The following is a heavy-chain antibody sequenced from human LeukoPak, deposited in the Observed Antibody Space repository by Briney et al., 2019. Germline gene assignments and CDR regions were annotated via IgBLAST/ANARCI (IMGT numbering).Heavy chain of an antibody. Sequence: GGALRLCCAASGFTFSNALRSWGRQAPGMVLEWVSVIYGPGSIYYADSVKGRFTICRDNSKSTLYLQMNRLRAEDSAVYYCARDRGDSNGYVNYWGQGTLVTVSS. CDR3: ARDRGDSNGYVNY. V-gene: IGHV3-66*01. CDR2: IYGPGSI. J-gene: IGHJ4*02. D-gene: IGHD5-18*01. CDR1: GFTFSNAL.